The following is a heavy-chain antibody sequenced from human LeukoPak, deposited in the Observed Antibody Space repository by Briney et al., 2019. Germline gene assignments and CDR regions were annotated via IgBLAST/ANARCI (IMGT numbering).Heavy chain of an antibody. J-gene: IGHJ4*02. CDR1: GFTVSSHY. CDR3: AREYYYGSGDC. D-gene: IGHD3-10*01. CDR2: IYSGGST. V-gene: IGHV3-66*01. Sequence: GGSLRLSCAASGFTVSSHYMSWVRQAPGKGLEWLSVIYSGGSTYYADSVKGRFTISRDNSKNTLYLQMNSLRAEDTAVYYCAREYYYGSGDCWGQGALVTVSS.